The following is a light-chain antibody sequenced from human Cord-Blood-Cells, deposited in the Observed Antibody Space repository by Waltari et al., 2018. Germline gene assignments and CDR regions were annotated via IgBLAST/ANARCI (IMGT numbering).Light chain of an antibody. Sequence: DIQMTQSPSSLSASVGDRVTITCRASQGISNYLAWFQQKPGEATKSLIYAASSLQSVVPSKSSSSVSGSYFTLTISILQPEDFATYYCHHYNSYPWTFGQGTKVEIK. CDR2: AAS. V-gene: IGKV1-16*02. CDR3: HHYNSYPWT. CDR1: QGISNY. J-gene: IGKJ1*01.